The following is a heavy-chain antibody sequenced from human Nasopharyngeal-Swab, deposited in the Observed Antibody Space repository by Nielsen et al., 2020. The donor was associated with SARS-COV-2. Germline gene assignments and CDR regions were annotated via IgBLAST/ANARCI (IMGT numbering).Heavy chain of an antibody. J-gene: IGHJ2*01. Sequence: GESLKISCAASGFTLSSFWMTWVRQAPGKGLEWVANIKQDGSEKYYVDSVKGRFTISRDNAKNSLYLQMNSLRAEDTAVYYCARLGGSSWDFDLWGRGTLVTVSS. CDR1: GFTLSSFW. CDR3: ARLGGSSWDFDL. CDR2: IKQDGSEK. D-gene: IGHD6-13*01. V-gene: IGHV3-7*01.